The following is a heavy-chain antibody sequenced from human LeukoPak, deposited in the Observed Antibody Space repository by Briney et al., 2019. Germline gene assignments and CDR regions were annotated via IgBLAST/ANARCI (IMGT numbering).Heavy chain of an antibody. CDR3: ARSPHYDFWSGYYKPVYFDY. V-gene: IGHV1-18*01. CDR1: GYTFTSYG. J-gene: IGHJ4*02. CDR2: ISAYNGNT. D-gene: IGHD3-3*01. Sequence: ASVKVSCKASGYTFTSYGISWVRQAPGQGLEWMGWISAYNGNTNYAQKLQGRVTMTTDTSTSTAYMELRSLRSDDTAVYYCARSPHYDFWSGYYKPVYFDYWGQGTLVTVSS.